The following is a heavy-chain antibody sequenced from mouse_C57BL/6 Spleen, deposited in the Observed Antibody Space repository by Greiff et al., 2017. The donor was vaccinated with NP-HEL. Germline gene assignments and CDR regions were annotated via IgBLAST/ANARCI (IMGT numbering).Heavy chain of an antibody. CDR2: ISDGGSYT. J-gene: IGHJ4*01. Sequence: EVQLVESGGGLVKPGGSLKLSCAASGFTFSSYAMSWVRQTPEKRLEWVATISDGGSYTYYPDNVKGRFTISRDNAKNNLYLQMSHLKSEDTAMYYCARDGDYGSSYAMDYWGQGTSVTVSS. D-gene: IGHD1-1*01. CDR1: GFTFSSYA. V-gene: IGHV5-4*01. CDR3: ARDGDYGSSYAMDY.